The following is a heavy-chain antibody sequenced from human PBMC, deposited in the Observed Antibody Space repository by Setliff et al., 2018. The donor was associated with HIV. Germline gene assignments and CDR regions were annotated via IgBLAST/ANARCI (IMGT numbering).Heavy chain of an antibody. CDR1: GFIFSTFP. CDR2: ISYDGSNK. V-gene: IGHV3-30*01. CDR3: ARGGDSTREFQH. J-gene: IGHJ1*01. Sequence: GGSLRLSCAASGFIFSTFPMHWVRQAPGKGLEWVAVISYDGSNKFYADSVKGRFTISRDSFKNTLYLQMNSLRAEDTAVYYCARGGDSTREFQHWGQGTLVTVSS. D-gene: IGHD2-21*02.